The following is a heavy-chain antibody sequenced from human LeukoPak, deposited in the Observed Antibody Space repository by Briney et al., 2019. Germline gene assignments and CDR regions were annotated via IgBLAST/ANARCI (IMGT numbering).Heavy chain of an antibody. CDR2: IYYSGST. CDR1: GGSISSSSYY. CDR3: ARSQGQIQLWSMDV. D-gene: IGHD5-18*01. V-gene: IGHV4-61*05. J-gene: IGHJ6*03. Sequence: SETLSLTCTVSGGSISSSSYYWGWIRQPPGKGLEWIGYIYYSGSTNYNPSLKSRVTISVDTSKNQFSLKLSSVTAADTAVYYCARSQGQIQLWSMDVWGKGTTVTVSS.